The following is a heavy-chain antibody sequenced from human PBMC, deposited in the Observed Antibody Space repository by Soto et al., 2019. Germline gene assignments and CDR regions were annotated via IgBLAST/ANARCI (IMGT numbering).Heavy chain of an antibody. CDR2: VYYTGST. V-gene: IGHV4-59*03. D-gene: IGHD6-13*01. J-gene: IGHJ5*02. Sequence: XVTLSLTCTVSGDSISTFYWGGMRQSPGKELEWIGYVYYTGSTNYNPSLKSRVTISVDRSKNQFSLKLTSANAADTAVYYCAFSWYHNWFDPWGQGTLVTVSS. CDR1: GDSISTFY. CDR3: AFSWYHNWFDP.